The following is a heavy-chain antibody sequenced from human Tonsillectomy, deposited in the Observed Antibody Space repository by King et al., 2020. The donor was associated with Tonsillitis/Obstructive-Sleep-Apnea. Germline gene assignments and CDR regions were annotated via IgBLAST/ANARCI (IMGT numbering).Heavy chain of an antibody. CDR3: ARAALRWYFDL. J-gene: IGHJ2*01. V-gene: IGHV1-18*01. CDR2: NSVFNGNT. D-gene: IGHD2-15*01. Sequence: VQLVESGAEVKKPGASVKVSCKASGYTFTSYGITWVRQAPGRGLEWMGWNSVFNGNTNYAQKLQGRVTMTIDTSTNTAYMELRSLRSDDTAVYYCARAALRWYFDLWGRGTLITVSS. CDR1: GYTFTSYG.